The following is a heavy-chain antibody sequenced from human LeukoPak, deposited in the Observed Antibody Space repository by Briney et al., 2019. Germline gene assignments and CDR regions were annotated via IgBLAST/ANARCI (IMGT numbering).Heavy chain of an antibody. CDR1: GFAVVTYH. V-gene: IGHV3-53*01. D-gene: IGHD6-19*01. Sequence: GGSLRLSCAASGFAVVTYHMTWVRQAPGKGLEWVSVSHSDGRTFYSDSVKGRFTISRDNSKNTLYLQINNLRAEDTAVYSCARPKQWLGAFDIWGQGTMVTVSS. J-gene: IGHJ3*02. CDR3: ARPKQWLGAFDI. CDR2: SHSDGRT.